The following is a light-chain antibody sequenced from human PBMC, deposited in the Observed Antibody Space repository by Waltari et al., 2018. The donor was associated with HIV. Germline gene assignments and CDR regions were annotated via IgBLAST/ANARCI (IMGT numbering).Light chain of an antibody. CDR2: EGT. V-gene: IGLV2-14*03. J-gene: IGLJ2*01. CDR1: SSDVGGYNF. CDR3: ASYTSSSTL. Sequence: QSALTQPASVSGSPGQSITISCTGTSSDVGGYNFVSWFQQPPGKAPKLLVYEGTQRPAGVSNLFSGSKSGNTASLTISGLQADDEADYYCASYTSSSTLFGGGTKLTVL.